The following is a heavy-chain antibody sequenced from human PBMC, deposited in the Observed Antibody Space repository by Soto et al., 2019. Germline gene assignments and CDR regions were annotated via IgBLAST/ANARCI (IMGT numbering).Heavy chain of an antibody. Sequence: QLVESGGGFVKPGMSLRLTCAASGFTFSDAWMTWVRQAPGKGLERVGLIRSQGDGGTADYAPPVRVRFTISRDDAQNMVYLHMDNLQAEDTAVYYCITAPLRWGRGTLVTVSS. CDR2: IRSQGDGGTA. J-gene: IGHJ4*02. CDR3: ITAPLR. V-gene: IGHV3-15*01. CDR1: GFTFSDAW.